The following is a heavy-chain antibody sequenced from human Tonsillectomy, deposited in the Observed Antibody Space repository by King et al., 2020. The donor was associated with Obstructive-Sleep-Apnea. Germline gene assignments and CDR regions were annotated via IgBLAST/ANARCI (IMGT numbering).Heavy chain of an antibody. D-gene: IGHD1-1*01. J-gene: IGHJ6*02. V-gene: IGHV3-30*03. CDR2: ISYDGSNK. CDR3: ARERGNWNDSPYYYYGMDV. Sequence: VQLVESGGGVVQPGRSLRLSCAASGFSFSSYGMHWVRQAPGKGLEWVAVISYDGSNKYYADSVKGRFIISRDNSKNTLSLQMNSLRGEDTAVYYCARERGNWNDSPYYYYGMDVWGQGTTVTVSS. CDR1: GFSFSSYG.